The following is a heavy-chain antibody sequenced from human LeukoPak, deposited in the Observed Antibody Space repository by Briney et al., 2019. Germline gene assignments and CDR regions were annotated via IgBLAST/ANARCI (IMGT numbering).Heavy chain of an antibody. CDR1: GFTFSSYA. CDR3: AKAKKYCSGGSCYYFDY. D-gene: IGHD2-15*01. CDR2: IRGSGGST. J-gene: IGHJ4*02. Sequence: GGSLRHSCAASGFTFSSYAMSWVRQAPGKGLEWVSAIRGSGGSTYYADSVKGWFTISRDNSKNTLYLQMNSLRAEDTAVYYCAKAKKYCSGGSCYYFDYWGQGTLVTVSS. V-gene: IGHV3-23*01.